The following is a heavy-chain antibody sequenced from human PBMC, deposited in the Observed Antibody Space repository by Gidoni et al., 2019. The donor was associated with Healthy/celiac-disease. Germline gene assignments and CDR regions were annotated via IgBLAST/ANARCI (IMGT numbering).Heavy chain of an antibody. V-gene: IGHV5-51*01. D-gene: IGHD4-17*01. CDR3: ARGRMTTVTTGGYFDL. CDR1: GYSFTSYW. CDR2: IYPGDSDT. J-gene: IGHJ2*01. Sequence: EVQLVQSGAEVKKPGESLKISCMGSGYSFTSYWIGWVRQMPGKGLEWMGIIYPGDSDTRYSPSFQGQVTISADKSISTAYLQWSSLKASDTAMYYCARGRMTTVTTGGYFDLWGRGTLVTVSS.